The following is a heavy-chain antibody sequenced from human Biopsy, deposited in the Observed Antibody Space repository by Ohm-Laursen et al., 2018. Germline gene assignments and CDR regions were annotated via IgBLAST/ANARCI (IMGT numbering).Heavy chain of an antibody. CDR2: MNPKSGDT. CDR1: GYTFTNFD. V-gene: IGHV1-8*01. CDR3: ARGRLSGTRRALDI. Sequence: ASVKVSCKTSGYTFTNFDIHWVRQASGQGLEWMGWMNPKSGDTGYAHKFQGRVTMARNASISTANIEMSSLRSEDTAVYYCARGRLSGTRRALDIWGQGTMVTVSS. D-gene: IGHD1-7*01. J-gene: IGHJ3*02.